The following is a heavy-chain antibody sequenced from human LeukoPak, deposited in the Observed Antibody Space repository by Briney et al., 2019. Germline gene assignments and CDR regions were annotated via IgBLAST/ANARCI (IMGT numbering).Heavy chain of an antibody. CDR3: ARDVPSGWYDY. Sequence: ASVKVSCKASGYTFTSYGISWVRQAPGQGLEWMGRINPNSGGTNYAQKFQGRVTMTRDTSISTAYMELSRLRSDDTAVYYCARDVPSGWYDYWGQGTLVTVSS. V-gene: IGHV1-2*06. CDR1: GYTFTSYG. J-gene: IGHJ4*02. CDR2: INPNSGGT. D-gene: IGHD6-19*01.